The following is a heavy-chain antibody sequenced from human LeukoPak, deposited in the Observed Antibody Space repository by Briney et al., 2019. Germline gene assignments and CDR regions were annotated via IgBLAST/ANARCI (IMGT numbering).Heavy chain of an antibody. D-gene: IGHD6-13*01. CDR1: GYSISSGYY. Sequence: PSETLSLTCTVSGYSISSGYYWGWIRQPPGRGLEWIGSIYHSGSTYYNPSLKSRVTISVGTPKNQFSLKLSSVTAADTAVYYCARGGGIAAAESYYFDYWGQGTLDTVSS. CDR3: ARGGGIAAAESYYFDY. V-gene: IGHV4-38-2*02. CDR2: IYHSGST. J-gene: IGHJ4*02.